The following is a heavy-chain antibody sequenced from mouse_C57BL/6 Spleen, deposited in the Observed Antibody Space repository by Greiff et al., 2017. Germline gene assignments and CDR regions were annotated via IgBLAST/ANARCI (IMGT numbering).Heavy chain of an antibody. CDR3: ARADECYYSNAMDD. CDR1: GYTFTSYW. Sequence: QVQLQQPGTELVKPGASVKLSCKASGYTFTSYWMHWVRQRPGQGLEWIGNINPSNGGTNYNEKFKSKATLTVDKATSTAYMQLSRLTSEDSAVYYGARADECYYSNAMDDWGQGTSVTVAS. D-gene: IGHD2-5*01. J-gene: IGHJ4*01. V-gene: IGHV1-53*01. CDR2: INPSNGGT.